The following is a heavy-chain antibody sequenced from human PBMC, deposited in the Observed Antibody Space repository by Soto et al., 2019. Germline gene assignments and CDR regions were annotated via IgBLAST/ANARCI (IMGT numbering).Heavy chain of an antibody. CDR2: ISYDGSNK. CDR1: GFTFSSYA. CDR3: ARDRGYSYGGYYFDY. V-gene: IGHV3-30-3*01. Sequence: PGRAMRLSCAASGFTFSSYARHWVRKEPGKGLEGVAVISYDGSNKYYADSVKGRFTISRDNSKNTLYLQMNSLRAEDTAVYYCARDRGYSYGGYYFDYWGQGTLVTVSS. J-gene: IGHJ4*02. D-gene: IGHD5-18*01.